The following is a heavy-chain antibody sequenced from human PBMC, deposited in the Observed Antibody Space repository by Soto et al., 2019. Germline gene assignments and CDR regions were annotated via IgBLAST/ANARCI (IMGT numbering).Heavy chain of an antibody. CDR3: ARRMKSSPDYAFDI. D-gene: IGHD6-6*01. Sequence: ASVKVSCKASGYTFTSYDINWVRQATGQGLEWMGWMNPNSGNTGYAQKFQGRVTMTRNTSISTAYMELSSLRSEDTAVYYCARRMKSSPDYAFDIWGQGTMVTVSS. V-gene: IGHV1-8*01. CDR2: MNPNSGNT. CDR1: GYTFTSYD. J-gene: IGHJ3*02.